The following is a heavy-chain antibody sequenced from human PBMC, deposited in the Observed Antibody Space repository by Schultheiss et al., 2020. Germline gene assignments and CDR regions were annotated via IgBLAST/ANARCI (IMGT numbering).Heavy chain of an antibody. D-gene: IGHD6-6*01. V-gene: IGHV4-34*01. J-gene: IGHJ4*02. CDR2: INHSGST. Sequence: SETLSLTCAVYGGSFSGYYWSWIRQPPGKGLEWIGEINHSGSTYYNPSLKSRVTISVDKSKNQFSLKLSSVTAADTAVYYCARGPSSSSFTFDYWGQGTLVTVSS. CDR3: ARGPSSSSFTFDY. CDR1: GGSFSGYY.